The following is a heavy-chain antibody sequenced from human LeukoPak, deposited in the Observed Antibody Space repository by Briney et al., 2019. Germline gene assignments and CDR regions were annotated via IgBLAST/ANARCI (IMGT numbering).Heavy chain of an antibody. J-gene: IGHJ4*02. CDR3: ANYYQLAY. Sequence: GGSLRLSCAASGFTFSNSAMNWVRRAPGKGLEWVSVIGGSGGNTYYADSVKGRFTISRDNSKNTLYLQMNSLRAEDTAVYYCANYYQLAYWGQGTLVTVSS. CDR1: GFTFSNSA. D-gene: IGHD1-26*01. CDR2: IGGSGGNT. V-gene: IGHV3-23*01.